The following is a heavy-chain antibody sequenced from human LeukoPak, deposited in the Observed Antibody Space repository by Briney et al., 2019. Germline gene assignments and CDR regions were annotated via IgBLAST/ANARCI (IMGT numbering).Heavy chain of an antibody. Sequence: PSETLSVTCTVSGGSISSYYWSWIRQPPGKGLEWIGYIYYSGSTNYNPSLKSRVTIPVDTSKNQFSLKLSSVTAADTAVYYCARGGEQWLVYGFDYWGQGTLVTVSS. D-gene: IGHD6-19*01. J-gene: IGHJ4*02. CDR2: IYYSGST. CDR1: GGSISSYY. CDR3: ARGGEQWLVYGFDY. V-gene: IGHV4-59*01.